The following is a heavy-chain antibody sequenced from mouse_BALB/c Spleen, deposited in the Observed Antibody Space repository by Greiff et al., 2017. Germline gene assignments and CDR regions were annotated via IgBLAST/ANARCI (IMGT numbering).Heavy chain of an antibody. J-gene: IGHJ1*01. CDR1: GYTFTDYA. CDR3: ARRDRYEGYFDV. V-gene: IGHV1S137*01. Sequence: QVHVKQSGAELVRPGVSVKISCKGSGYTFTDYAMHWVKQSHAKSLEWIGVISTYYGDASYNQKFKGKATMTVDKSSSTAYMELARLTSEDSAIYYCARRDRYEGYFDVWGAGTTVTVSS. D-gene: IGHD2-14*01. CDR2: ISTYYGDA.